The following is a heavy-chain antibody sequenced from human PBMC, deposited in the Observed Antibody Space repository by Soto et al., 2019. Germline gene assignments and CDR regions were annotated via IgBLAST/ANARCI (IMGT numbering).Heavy chain of an antibody. Sequence: GGSLRLSCAASVFTFSYSVMTWVRQAPGKGLEWVSAISGSGGSTYYADSVKGRFTISRDNSKNTLYLQMNSLRAEDTALYYCAKARNGYTYGSFDYWGQGSLVTVSS. CDR3: AKARNGYTYGSFDY. V-gene: IGHV3-23*01. J-gene: IGHJ4*02. CDR2: ISGSGGST. D-gene: IGHD5-18*01. CDR1: VFTFSYSV.